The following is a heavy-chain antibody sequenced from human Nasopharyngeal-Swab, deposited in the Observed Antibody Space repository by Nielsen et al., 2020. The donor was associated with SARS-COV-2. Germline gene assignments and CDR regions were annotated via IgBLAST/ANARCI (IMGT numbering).Heavy chain of an antibody. D-gene: IGHD5-12*01. CDR2: ISAYNGNT. Sequence: WVRQAPGQGLEWMGWISAYNGNTNYAQKLQGRVTMTTDTSTSTAYMELRSLRSDDTAVYYCASSAVVANINGWFDPWGQGTLVTVSS. J-gene: IGHJ5*02. V-gene: IGHV1-18*01. CDR3: ASSAVVANINGWFDP.